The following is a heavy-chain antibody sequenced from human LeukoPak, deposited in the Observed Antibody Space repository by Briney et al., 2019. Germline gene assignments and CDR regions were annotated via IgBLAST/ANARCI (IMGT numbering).Heavy chain of an antibody. V-gene: IGHV3-23*01. CDR3: AKPPVRGAPVPLDY. CDR2: VSGSGGST. J-gene: IGHJ4*02. CDR1: GFTFSSYA. D-gene: IGHD3-10*01. Sequence: GGSLRLSCAASGFTFSSYAMSRVRQAPGKGLEWVTAVSGSGGSTYYADSVKGRFTISRDNSKNTLYLQMNSLRAEDTAVYYCAKPPVRGAPVPLDYWGQGTLVTVSS.